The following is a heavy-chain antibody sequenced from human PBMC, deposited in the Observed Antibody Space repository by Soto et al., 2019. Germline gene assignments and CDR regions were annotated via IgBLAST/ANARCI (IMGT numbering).Heavy chain of an antibody. CDR3: AEDPNGNYVGGFGM. J-gene: IGHJ3*02. Sequence: GGSLRLSCAASGFTFSSYGMNWVRQAPGKGLEWVSSISSSSSSYIHYADSVKGRFTISRDNAKNSLYLQMNSLRADDTALYYCAEDPNGNYVGGFGMRGHGTMVTVSS. V-gene: IGHV3-21*04. CDR1: GFTFSSYG. D-gene: IGHD1-7*01. CDR2: ISSSSSSYI.